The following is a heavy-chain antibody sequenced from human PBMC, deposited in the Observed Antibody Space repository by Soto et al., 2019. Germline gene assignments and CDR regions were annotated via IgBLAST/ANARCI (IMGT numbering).Heavy chain of an antibody. CDR3: VRRVRGVNDAFDI. Sequence: SETLSLTCTVSGGSINTSSYYWGWVRQPPEKGLEWIGSIYYSGSTYYNPSLKSRVAISVDTSKNQFSLKLTSVTAADTAVYYWVRRVRGVNDAFDIWGQGTMVTVSS. J-gene: IGHJ3*02. D-gene: IGHD3-10*01. CDR2: IYYSGST. CDR1: GGSINTSSYY. V-gene: IGHV4-39*01.